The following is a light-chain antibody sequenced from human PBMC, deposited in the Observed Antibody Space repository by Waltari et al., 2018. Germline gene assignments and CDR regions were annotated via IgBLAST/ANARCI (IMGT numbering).Light chain of an antibody. CDR2: KAS. CDR1: QSISTW. Sequence: DIQMTQSPSTLSASVGDRVTITCRASQSISTWLAWYQQKPVKAPKLLIYKASSLESGVPSRFSGSGSGTEFTLTISSLQPDDFATYYCQQYGTWTFGQGTKVEIK. J-gene: IGKJ1*01. CDR3: QQYGTWT. V-gene: IGKV1-5*03.